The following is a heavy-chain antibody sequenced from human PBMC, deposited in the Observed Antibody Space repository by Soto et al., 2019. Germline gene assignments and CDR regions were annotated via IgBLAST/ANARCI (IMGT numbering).Heavy chain of an antibody. V-gene: IGHV4-39*01. D-gene: IGHD2-8*01. Sequence: ASETLSLTCTVSGGSISSSSYYWGWIRQPPGKGLEWIGSIYYSGSTYYNPSLKSRVTISVDTSKNQFSLKLSSVTAADTAVYYCARLDIVLMVYAIGSLGWFDPWGQGTLVTGSS. CDR3: ARLDIVLMVYAIGSLGWFDP. J-gene: IGHJ5*02. CDR1: GGSISSSSYY. CDR2: IYYSGST.